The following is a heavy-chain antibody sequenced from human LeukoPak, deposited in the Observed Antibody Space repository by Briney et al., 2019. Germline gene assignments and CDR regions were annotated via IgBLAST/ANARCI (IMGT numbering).Heavy chain of an antibody. CDR1: GYTFTSYG. D-gene: IGHD3-3*01. V-gene: IGHV1-18*01. Sequence: ASVKVSCKASGYTFTSYGISWVRQAPGQGLEGMGWISAYNGNTNYAQKLQGRGTMTTDTSTSTAYMELRSLRSDDTAVYYCAWSGYYVLDYYYYYGMDVWGQGTTVTVSS. CDR2: ISAYNGNT. CDR3: AWSGYYVLDYYYYYGMDV. J-gene: IGHJ6*02.